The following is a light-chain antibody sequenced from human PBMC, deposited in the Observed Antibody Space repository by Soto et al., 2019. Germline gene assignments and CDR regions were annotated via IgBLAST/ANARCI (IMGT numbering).Light chain of an antibody. V-gene: IGKV2-28*01. Sequence: DIVMTQSPLSLPVTPGEPASISCRSSQSLLHSNGYNYLDWYLQKPGQSPQLLIYLGSNRASGVPDRFSGGGGGTDFTLKISRVEAEDVGVYYCMQALQTPDTFGQGTKLEIK. CDR3: MQALQTPDT. CDR2: LGS. J-gene: IGKJ2*01. CDR1: QSLLHSNGYNY.